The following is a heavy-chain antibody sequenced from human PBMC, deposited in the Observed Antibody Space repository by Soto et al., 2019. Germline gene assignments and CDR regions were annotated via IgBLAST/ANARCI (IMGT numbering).Heavy chain of an antibody. D-gene: IGHD2-15*01. Sequence: QVQLVESGGGVVQPGRSLRLSCAASGFIFSSYGMHWVRQAPGKGLEWVALISYDGSNKYFVDYVKGRFAISRDNSKNTLYRRMINLRVDDTAVYYCAKAYCSGGSCYSADYYYYMDVWGKGTTVTVSS. CDR3: AKAYCSGGSCYSADYYYYMDV. CDR2: ISYDGSNK. J-gene: IGHJ6*03. CDR1: GFIFSSYG. V-gene: IGHV3-30*18.